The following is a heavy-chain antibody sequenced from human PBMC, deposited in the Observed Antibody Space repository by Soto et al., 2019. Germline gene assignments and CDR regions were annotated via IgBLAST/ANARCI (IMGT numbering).Heavy chain of an antibody. D-gene: IGHD4-17*01. CDR1: GFTFSSYA. V-gene: IGHV3-30-3*01. Sequence: GGSLRLSCAASGFTFSSYAMHWVRQAPGKGLEWVAVISYDGSNKYYADSVKGRFTISRDNSKNTLYLQMNSLRAEDTAVYYCARVSPHVNYGDYFGCFDYWGQGTLVTVSS. CDR3: ARVSPHVNYGDYFGCFDY. CDR2: ISYDGSNK. J-gene: IGHJ4*02.